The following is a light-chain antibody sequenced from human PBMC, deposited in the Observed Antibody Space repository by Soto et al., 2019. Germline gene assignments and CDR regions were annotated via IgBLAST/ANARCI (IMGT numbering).Light chain of an antibody. J-gene: IGKJ1*01. Sequence: DITMTQSPSSLSASVGDRVTITCRASQDIRDYLVWYQQKPGEVPRILIYSAVSLRSGVPSRFSGGRSGTHFTLTIDSLQPEDVATYYCQKYDSAPRTFGQGTKVEI. CDR3: QKYDSAPRT. CDR1: QDIRDY. CDR2: SAV. V-gene: IGKV1-27*01.